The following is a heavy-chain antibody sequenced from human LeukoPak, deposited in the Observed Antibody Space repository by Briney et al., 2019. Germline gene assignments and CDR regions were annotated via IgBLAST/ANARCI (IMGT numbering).Heavy chain of an antibody. J-gene: IGHJ5*02. D-gene: IGHD4-17*01. V-gene: IGHV1-46*01. CDR1: GYTFTSYY. Sequence: ASVKVSCKASGYTFTSYYMHWVRQAPGQGLEWMGLINPTGGSTGYAQKFQGRVTMTRDMSTSTDYMELSSLRAEDTAVYYCARDGYGAPSWGQGTLVTVSS. CDR2: INPTGGST. CDR3: ARDGYGAPS.